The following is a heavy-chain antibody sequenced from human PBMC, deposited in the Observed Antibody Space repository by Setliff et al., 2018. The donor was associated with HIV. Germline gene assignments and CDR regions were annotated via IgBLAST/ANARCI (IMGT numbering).Heavy chain of an antibody. CDR2: IYYSGST. J-gene: IGHJ5*02. D-gene: IGHD3-22*01. Sequence: PSETLSLTCTVSGGSISSSSYCWGWIRQPPGKGLEWIGNIYYSGSTYYNPSLKSRVTISVDTSENQFSLRLNSVTAADTAVYYCARYRYYYDSSGYGRWFDPWGQGTLVTVSS. CDR1: GGSISSSSYC. CDR3: ARYRYYYDSSGYGRWFDP. V-gene: IGHV4-39*01.